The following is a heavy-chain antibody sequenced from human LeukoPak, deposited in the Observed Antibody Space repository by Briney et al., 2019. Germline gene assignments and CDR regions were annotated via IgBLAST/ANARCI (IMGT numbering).Heavy chain of an antibody. Sequence: GGSLRLSCAASGFTFSNYAMSWVRQAPGKGLEWVSAISSSGGSTYYADSVKGRFTISRDSSKNTLYLQMNSLRAVDTAVYYCAKDERERITMIVVAIDWGQGTLVTVSS. J-gene: IGHJ4*02. CDR3: AKDERERITMIVVAID. CDR2: ISSSGGST. CDR1: GFTFSNYA. V-gene: IGHV3-23*01. D-gene: IGHD3-22*01.